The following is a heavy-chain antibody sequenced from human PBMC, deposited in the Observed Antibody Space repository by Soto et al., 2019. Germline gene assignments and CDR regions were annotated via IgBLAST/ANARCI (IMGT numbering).Heavy chain of an antibody. CDR3: AKKGSPSGDDNNWYFDL. Sequence: PGGSLRLSCAASGFTFSSYWMHWVRQAPGRGLVWVSRINSDGSSTSYADSVKGRFTISRDNAKNTLYLQMNSLSADDTAVYFCAKKGSPSGDDNNWYFDLWGRGTLVTVSS. CDR1: GFTFSSYW. J-gene: IGHJ2*01. CDR2: INSDGSST. V-gene: IGHV3-74*01. D-gene: IGHD7-27*01.